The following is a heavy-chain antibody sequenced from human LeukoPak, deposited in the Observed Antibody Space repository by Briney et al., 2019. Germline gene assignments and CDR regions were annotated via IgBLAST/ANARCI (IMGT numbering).Heavy chain of an antibody. CDR1: GGSISSDGYY. CDR2: IYYSGST. CDR3: ARDRRGGATDY. V-gene: IGHV4-31*03. D-gene: IGHD1-26*01. Sequence: SQTLSLTCTVSGGSISSDGYYWSWIRQHPGKGLEWIGYIYYSGSTYYNPSLKSRVTISVDTSKNQFSLKLSSVTAADTAVYYCARDRRGGATDYWGQGTLVTVSS. J-gene: IGHJ4*02.